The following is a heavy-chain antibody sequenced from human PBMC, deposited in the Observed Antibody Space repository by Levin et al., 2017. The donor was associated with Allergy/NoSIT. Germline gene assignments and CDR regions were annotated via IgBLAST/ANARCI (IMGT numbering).Heavy chain of an antibody. Sequence: PGGSLRLSCEASGYTFTDYYIHWVRQAPGQGLEWLGWINPKNGGENYAQKFQGRVTMTRDTSISTVFLELSRLTSDDTAVYYCARDPCSGGSCYLLYFDNWGQGSLVTVSS. J-gene: IGHJ4*02. D-gene: IGHD2-15*01. CDR2: INPKNGGE. CDR1: GYTFTDYY. CDR3: ARDPCSGGSCYLLYFDN. V-gene: IGHV1-2*02.